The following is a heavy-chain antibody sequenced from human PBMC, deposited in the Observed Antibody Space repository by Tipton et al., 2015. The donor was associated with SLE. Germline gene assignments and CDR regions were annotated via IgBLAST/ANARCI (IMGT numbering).Heavy chain of an antibody. CDR1: GVSISGTNYH. CDR3: AVNVVVKVQVDY. D-gene: IGHD2-21*01. V-gene: IGHV4-39*07. Sequence: TLSLTCSVSGVSISGTNYHWGWIRQFPGKGLEWIGSFYHSGSTYYNPSLKSRVTISVDTSKNQFSLKLTSVTAADTAVYYCAVNVVVKVQVDYWGPGALVTVSS. J-gene: IGHJ4*02. CDR2: FYHSGST.